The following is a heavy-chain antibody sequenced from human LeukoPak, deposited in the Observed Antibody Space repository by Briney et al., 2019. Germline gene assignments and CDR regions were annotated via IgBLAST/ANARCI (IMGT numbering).Heavy chain of an antibody. Sequence: GGSLRLSCAASGFAFSDYSMNWVRQAPGKGMEGVAIVWYDGSNENYVDSVKGRFTISRDNAKNTLYLQMNSLGAEDTAVYFCARVDTAMGSLDYWGQGILVTVSS. V-gene: IGHV3-33*08. CDR3: ARVDTAMGSLDY. J-gene: IGHJ4*02. CDR2: VWYDGSNE. CDR1: GFAFSDYS. D-gene: IGHD5-18*01.